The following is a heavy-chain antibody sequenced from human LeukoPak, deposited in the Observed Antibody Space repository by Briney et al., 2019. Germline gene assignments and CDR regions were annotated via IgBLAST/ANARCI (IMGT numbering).Heavy chain of an antibody. J-gene: IGHJ4*02. V-gene: IGHV1-69*04. CDR1: GGTFSSYA. Sequence: GASVKVSCKASGGTFSSYAISWVRQAPGQGLEWMGRIIPILGIANYAQKFQGRVTITADKSTSTAYMELSSLRSEDTAVYYCASPDPSYGSGSYSAAPVWNYWGQGTLVTVSS. D-gene: IGHD3-10*01. CDR3: ASPDPSYGSGSYSAAPVWNY. CDR2: IIPILGIA.